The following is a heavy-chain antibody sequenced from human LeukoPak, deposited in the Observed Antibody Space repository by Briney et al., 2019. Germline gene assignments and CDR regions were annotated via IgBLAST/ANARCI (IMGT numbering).Heavy chain of an antibody. J-gene: IGHJ4*02. V-gene: IGHV1-18*01. CDR2: ISAYNGNT. Sequence: AAVNVSCQASGYTHPSYGISWVRQPPGRGREGVGWISAYNGNTNYAQKLQGRVTMTTDISTSTAYMELRSLRSDDTGVYYCARDLEEYSSGWYVRGAFDYWGQGTLVTVSS. D-gene: IGHD6-19*01. CDR3: ARDLEEYSSGWYVRGAFDY. CDR1: GYTHPSYG.